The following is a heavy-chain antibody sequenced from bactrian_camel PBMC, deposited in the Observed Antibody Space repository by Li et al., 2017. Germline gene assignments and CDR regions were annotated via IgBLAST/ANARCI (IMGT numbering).Heavy chain of an antibody. V-gene: IGHV3S26*01. Sequence: HVQLVESGGGSVRAGGSLRLSCAVSRYNIRYSCMGLFRQAPGKEREGVATIDSDSDGSTTYADSVKGRFTISQDVDKKTMYLQLDNLEPEDTAMYYCAAQALDLWYRGNFRYWGQGTQVTVS. CDR1: RYNIRYSC. CDR3: AAQALDLWYRGNFRY. CDR2: IDSDSDGST. J-gene: IGHJ4*01. D-gene: IGHD2*01.